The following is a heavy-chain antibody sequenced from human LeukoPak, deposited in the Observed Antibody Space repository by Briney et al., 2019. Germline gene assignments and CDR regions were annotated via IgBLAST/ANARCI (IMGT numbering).Heavy chain of an antibody. CDR3: VKDGRRGNYGFWRGGLDV. CDR2: IIYDGNNK. Sequence: GGSLRLSCAASGFTFNNHHMPWVRQTPGKGLEWVAVIIYDGNNKYHADSVKGRFTISRDSSKTILYLQMNNLRSEDTAVYYCVKDGRRGNYGFWRGGLDVWGQGTTVIVSS. D-gene: IGHD3-3*01. J-gene: IGHJ6*02. CDR1: GFTFNNHH. V-gene: IGHV3-30*18.